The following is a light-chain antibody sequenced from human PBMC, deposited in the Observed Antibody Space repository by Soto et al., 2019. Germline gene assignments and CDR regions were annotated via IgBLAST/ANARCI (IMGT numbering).Light chain of an antibody. CDR1: QSISNW. Sequence: DIQMTQSPSTLSASVGDRVTITCRASQSISNWVAWYQQKPGKAPQLLIHQASRLESGVPSRFSGSGSGTEFTLTIRSLQPGDFATYYCQQYNSYSRKFGQGTKVEIK. V-gene: IGKV1-5*03. CDR2: QAS. J-gene: IGKJ1*01. CDR3: QQYNSYSRK.